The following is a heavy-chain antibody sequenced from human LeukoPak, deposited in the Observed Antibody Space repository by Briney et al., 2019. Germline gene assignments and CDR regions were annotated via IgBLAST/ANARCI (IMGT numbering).Heavy chain of an antibody. CDR2: IYHSGTT. CDR1: GGSISSNNW. CDR3: AREGPYGMDV. V-gene: IGHV4-4*02. J-gene: IGHJ6*02. Sequence: SGTLSLTCAVSGGSISSNNWWSWVRQPPGKGLEWIGEIYHSGTTNYNPSLRSRVTISVDTSKNQFSLKLSSVTAADTAVYYCAREGPYGMDVWGQGTTVTVSS.